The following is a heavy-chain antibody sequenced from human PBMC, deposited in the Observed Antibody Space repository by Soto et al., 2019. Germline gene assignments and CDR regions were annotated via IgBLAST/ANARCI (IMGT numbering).Heavy chain of an antibody. CDR1: GGTFSSYT. CDR3: ASTDSYNWFDP. D-gene: IGHD3-22*01. Sequence: QVQLVQSGAEVKKPGSSVKVSCKASGGTFSSYTISWVRQAPGQGLEWMGRIIPILGIANYAQKFQGRVTITADKSTSTAYMELSSLRSEDTAVYSCASTDSYNWFDPWGQGTLVTVSS. V-gene: IGHV1-69*02. J-gene: IGHJ5*02. CDR2: IIPILGIA.